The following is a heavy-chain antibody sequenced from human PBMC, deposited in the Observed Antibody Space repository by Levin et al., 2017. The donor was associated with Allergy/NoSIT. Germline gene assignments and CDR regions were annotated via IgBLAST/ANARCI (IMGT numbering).Heavy chain of an antibody. Sequence: SETLSLTCGAFGGFFSGYYWSWVRQPPGGGLEWIGEINYGGTTEYNPSLKSRVTISVDTSNTQVSLKMTSVTADDTAVYYCAKGRGRWLLPVWGQGTLVTVSS. CDR1: GGFFSGYY. D-gene: IGHD2-15*01. CDR3: AKGRGRWLLPV. CDR2: INYGGTT. J-gene: IGHJ4*02. V-gene: IGHV4-34*01.